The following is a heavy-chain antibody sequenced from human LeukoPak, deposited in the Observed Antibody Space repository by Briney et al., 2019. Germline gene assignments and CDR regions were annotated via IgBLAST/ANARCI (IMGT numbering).Heavy chain of an antibody. Sequence: PGGSLKLSCAASGFTFSTYAMHWVRQAPGKGLEWVAVISYDGGNKSYADSVKGRFTISRDNSKNTLYLQMNSLRAEDTAVYYCASEGDYRGQGTLVTVSS. V-gene: IGHV3-30*04. CDR3: ASEGDY. CDR1: GFTFSTYA. CDR2: ISYDGGNK. J-gene: IGHJ4*02.